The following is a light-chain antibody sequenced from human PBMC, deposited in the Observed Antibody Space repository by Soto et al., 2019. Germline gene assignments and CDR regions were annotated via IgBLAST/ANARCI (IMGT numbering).Light chain of an antibody. J-gene: IGLJ1*01. V-gene: IGLV1-40*01. CDR3: QSYDRSLSGGYV. Sequence: QSVLTQPPSVSGAPGQSITISCAGSSSNIGADYDVHWYKQLPGTDPKLPIYGNNNRPSGVTDRFSGSKSGPWGSLAITGIQAEHEADYYCQSYDRSLSGGYVFGNGTK. CDR2: GNN. CDR1: SSNIGADYD.